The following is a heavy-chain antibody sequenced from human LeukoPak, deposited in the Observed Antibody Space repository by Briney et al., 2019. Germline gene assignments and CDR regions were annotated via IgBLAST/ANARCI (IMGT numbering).Heavy chain of an antibody. J-gene: IGHJ6*02. CDR1: GGSIRSYY. CDR3: ARSSRGSVALLTIYGMDV. CDR2: IYYSGST. Sequence: KPSETLSLTCTVSGGSIRSYYWSWIRQPPGKGVGWIGYIYYSGSTNYNPSLKSRVTISVDTSKNQFSLKLSSVTAADTAVYYCARSSRGSVALLTIYGMDVWGQGTTITVSS. V-gene: IGHV4-59*01. D-gene: IGHD3-10*01.